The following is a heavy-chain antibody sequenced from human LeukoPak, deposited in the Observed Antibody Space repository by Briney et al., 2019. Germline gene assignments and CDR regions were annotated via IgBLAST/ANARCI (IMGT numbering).Heavy chain of an antibody. Sequence: GGSLRLSCAASGFTFSSYSMNWVRQAPGKGLEWVSSISSSSSYIYYADSVKGRFTISRDNVKNSLYLQMNSLRAEDTAVYYCARAYSSPHAFDIWGQGTMVTVSS. CDR1: GFTFSSYS. J-gene: IGHJ3*02. V-gene: IGHV3-21*01. D-gene: IGHD6-13*01. CDR2: ISSSSSYI. CDR3: ARAYSSPHAFDI.